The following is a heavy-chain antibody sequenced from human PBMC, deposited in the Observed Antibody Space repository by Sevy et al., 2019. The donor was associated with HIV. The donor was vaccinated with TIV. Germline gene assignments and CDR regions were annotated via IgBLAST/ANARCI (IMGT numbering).Heavy chain of an antibody. CDR2: IYYSGST. Sequence: SETLSLTCTVSGGSISSSSYYWGWIRQPPGKGLEWIGSIYYSGSTYYNPSLKSRVILSVDTSKSQFALKLSSVTAADTAVYYCAGLKSACSGGSCYSGWFDPWGQGTLVTVSS. J-gene: IGHJ5*02. D-gene: IGHD2-15*01. CDR3: AGLKSACSGGSCYSGWFDP. CDR1: GGSISSSSYY. V-gene: IGHV4-39*01.